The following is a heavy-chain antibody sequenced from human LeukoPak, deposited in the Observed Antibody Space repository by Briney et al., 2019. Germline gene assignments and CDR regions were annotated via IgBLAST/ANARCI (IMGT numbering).Heavy chain of an antibody. D-gene: IGHD2-21*02. Sequence: GGSLRLSCAASGFTFSSYWMSWVRQAAGKGLEWVANIKQDGSEKYYVDSVKGRFTISRDNSKNTVYLQMNSLRAEDTGVYYCARDRLEAVTDDDYFDYWGQGTLVTVSS. J-gene: IGHJ4*02. CDR1: GFTFSSYW. V-gene: IGHV3-7*01. CDR2: IKQDGSEK. CDR3: ARDRLEAVTDDDYFDY.